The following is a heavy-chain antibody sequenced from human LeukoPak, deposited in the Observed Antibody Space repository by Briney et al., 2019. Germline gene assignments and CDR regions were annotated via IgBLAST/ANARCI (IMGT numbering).Heavy chain of an antibody. CDR3: ATVTRDPPGIAVAGPFDY. V-gene: IGHV1-24*01. J-gene: IGHJ4*02. CDR2: FDPEDGET. D-gene: IGHD6-19*01. CDR1: GYTLTELS. Sequence: ASVKVSCKVSGYTLTELSMHWVRQAPGKRLEWMGGFDPEDGETIYAQKFQGRVTMTEDTSTDTAYMELSSLRSEDTAVYYCATVTRDPPGIAVAGPFDYWGQGTLVTVSS.